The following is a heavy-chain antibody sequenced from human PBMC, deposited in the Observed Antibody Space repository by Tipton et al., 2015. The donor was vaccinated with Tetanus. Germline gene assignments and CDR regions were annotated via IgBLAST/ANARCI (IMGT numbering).Heavy chain of an antibody. CDR2: INPSGGST. CDR1: GYTFTRYY. D-gene: IGHD6-19*01. CDR3: ARDRPLAVAGTFDY. Sequence: QLVQSGAEVKKPGASVKVSCKASGYTFTRYYMHWVRQAPGQGLEWMGIINPSGGSTTYAQKFQGRVTMTRDTSASTVYMELSRLRSDDSAVDYCARDRPLAVAGTFDYWGQVTLVTVSS. J-gene: IGHJ4*02. V-gene: IGHV1-46*01.